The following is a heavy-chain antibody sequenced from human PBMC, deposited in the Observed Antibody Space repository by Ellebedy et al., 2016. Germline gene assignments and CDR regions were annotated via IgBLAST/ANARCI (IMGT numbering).Heavy chain of an antibody. V-gene: IGHV4-59*13. J-gene: IGHJ3*02. Sequence: SETLSLTXTVSGASISTYYWRWFRQSPGRGLEWIGYIYYSGNTKNNPSFRGRVTISIDTSKNQFSLKLSSVTAADTAVYYCAGADHYYDTRMGAFEIWGQGTMVTVSS. CDR1: GASISTYY. D-gene: IGHD3-22*01. CDR3: AGADHYYDTRMGAFEI. CDR2: IYYSGNT.